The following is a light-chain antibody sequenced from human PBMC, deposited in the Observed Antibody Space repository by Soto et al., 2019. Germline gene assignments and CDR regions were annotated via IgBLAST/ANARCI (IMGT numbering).Light chain of an antibody. CDR1: SSDVGGYNY. Sequence: QSALTQPASVSGSPGQSITISCTGTSSDVGGYNYVSWYQQHPGKAPKLMIYDVSNRPSGVSNRFSGSKSGNTASLTISGLQAEDEADYYGSSYTSSSTLDVVFGGGTKLTAL. V-gene: IGLV2-14*01. J-gene: IGLJ2*01. CDR3: SSYTSSSTLDVV. CDR2: DVS.